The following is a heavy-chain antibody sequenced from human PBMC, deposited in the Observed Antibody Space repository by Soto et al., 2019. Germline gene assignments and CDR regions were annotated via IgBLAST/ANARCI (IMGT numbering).Heavy chain of an antibody. Sequence: EVQLLESGGDLVQPGGSLRLSCAASGFAFANYAMTWVRQAPGKGLEWVSTIGGGGGSTYYADPVKGRFTISRDNSKNTVYLQMNSLRAEDTAVYFCAKERLGRGADYWGQGTLVTVSP. D-gene: IGHD1-1*01. CDR3: AKERLGRGADY. V-gene: IGHV3-23*01. CDR1: GFAFANYA. J-gene: IGHJ4*02. CDR2: IGGGGGST.